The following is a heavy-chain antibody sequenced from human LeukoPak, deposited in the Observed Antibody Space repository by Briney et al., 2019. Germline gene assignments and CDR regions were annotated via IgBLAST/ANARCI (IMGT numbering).Heavy chain of an antibody. Sequence: SETLSLTCTVSGGSISSYYWSWIRQPPGKGLEWIGEINHSGSTNYNPSLKSRVTISVDTSKNQFSLKLSSVTAADTAVYYCARGPDVVVPAAMFQPYYYYGMDVWGQGTTVTVSS. CDR3: ARGPDVVVPAAMFQPYYYYGMDV. CDR2: INHSGST. D-gene: IGHD2-2*01. V-gene: IGHV4-34*01. CDR1: GGSISSYY. J-gene: IGHJ6*02.